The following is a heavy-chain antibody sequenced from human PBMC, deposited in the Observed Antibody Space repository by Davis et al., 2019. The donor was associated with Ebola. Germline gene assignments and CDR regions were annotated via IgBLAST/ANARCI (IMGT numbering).Heavy chain of an antibody. Sequence: GESLKISCAASGFTFSSYSMNWVRQAPGKGLEWVSSISSSSSYIYYADSVKGRFTISRDNAKNSLYLQMNSLRAEDTAVYYCGSEDRGYEFDYWGQGTLVTVSS. CDR1: GFTFSSYS. J-gene: IGHJ4*02. D-gene: IGHD5-12*01. V-gene: IGHV3-21*01. CDR3: GSEDRGYEFDY. CDR2: ISSSSSYI.